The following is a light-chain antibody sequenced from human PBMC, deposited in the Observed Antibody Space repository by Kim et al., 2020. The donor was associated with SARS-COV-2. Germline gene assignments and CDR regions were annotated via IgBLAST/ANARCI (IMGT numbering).Light chain of an antibody. Sequence: SASVGDRVTITCRASQDIRDDLGWYQQKPGKAPKRLIYAASSLQSGVPPRFSGSGSGTEFTLTISSLQPEDSATYYCLQHHDYPLTFGGGTKVEIK. J-gene: IGKJ4*01. CDR1: QDIRDD. CDR2: AAS. CDR3: LQHHDYPLT. V-gene: IGKV1-17*01.